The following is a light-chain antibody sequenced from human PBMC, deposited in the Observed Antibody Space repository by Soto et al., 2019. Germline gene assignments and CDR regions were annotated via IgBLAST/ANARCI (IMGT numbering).Light chain of an antibody. V-gene: IGKV1-9*01. J-gene: IGKJ1*01. CDR2: AAS. Sequence: DIQMTQSRSTLSASVGDRVTITCRASQGISTYLAWYQQKPGKAPQLLIYAASTLQSGVPSRFSGSGSGTEFTLTISSLQPDDFATYYCQQYNSYWPGFGQGTKVEIK. CDR3: QQYNSYWPG. CDR1: QGISTY.